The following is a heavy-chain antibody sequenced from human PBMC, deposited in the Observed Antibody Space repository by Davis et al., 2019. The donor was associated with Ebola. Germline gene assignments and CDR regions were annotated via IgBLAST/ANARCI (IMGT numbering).Heavy chain of an antibody. CDR1: GFTFRRHG. Sequence: GESLKISCAASGFTFRRHGMSWVRQVPGKGLEWVAFVGDNGSKKYYVDSVRGRFSISRDNSRNTVYLQMDSLRAEDTAMYYCAKDPLIFGIIIEGGPFDHWGQGTFVTVSS. V-gene: IGHV3-30*02. CDR3: AKDPLIFGIIIEGGPFDH. CDR2: VGDNGSKK. J-gene: IGHJ4*02. D-gene: IGHD3-3*01.